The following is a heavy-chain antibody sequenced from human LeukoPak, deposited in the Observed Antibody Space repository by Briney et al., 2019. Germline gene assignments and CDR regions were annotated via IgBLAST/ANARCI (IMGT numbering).Heavy chain of an antibody. CDR1: GFTFSNYW. V-gene: IGHV3-74*01. Sequence: PGGSLRLSCAASGFTFSNYWMHWVRQAPGKGLLWVSRIGGDVSTTTYADSVKGRFTISRDNAKNTLYLQMNSLRAEDTAVYYCARGLYTAMESWGQGTLVTVSS. CDR3: ARGLYTAMES. J-gene: IGHJ5*02. CDR2: IGGDVSTT. D-gene: IGHD5-18*01.